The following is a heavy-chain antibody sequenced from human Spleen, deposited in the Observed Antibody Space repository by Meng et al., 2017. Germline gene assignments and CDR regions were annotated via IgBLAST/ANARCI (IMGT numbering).Heavy chain of an antibody. CDR1: GGSFTQYY. CDR3: TRNSYDSRHYVLGF. V-gene: IGHV4-34*01. CDR2: IETSRRT. Sequence: QVRLQQWGEGLLKPSETLSLSCAVSGGSFTQYYWSWLRQTPTKGMEWIGEIETSRRTNYNPSLKSRVTISIDKSKNQFSLDLSSVTAADTAVYYCTRNSYDSRHYVLGFWGQGTLVTVSS. D-gene: IGHD3-10*02. J-gene: IGHJ4*02.